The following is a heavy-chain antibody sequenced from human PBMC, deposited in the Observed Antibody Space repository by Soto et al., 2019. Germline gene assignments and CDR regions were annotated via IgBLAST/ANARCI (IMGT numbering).Heavy chain of an antibody. Sequence: QVQLVEPGGGVVQPGRSLRLSCAASGFTFSSYGMHWVRQAPGKGLEWVAVISYDGSNKYYADSVKGRFTISRDNSKNTLYLQMNRLRAEDTAVYYSAKGRSAARSLHGMDVWGQGTTVTVSS. D-gene: IGHD6-6*01. CDR3: AKGRSAARSLHGMDV. V-gene: IGHV3-30*18. J-gene: IGHJ6*02. CDR1: GFTFSSYG. CDR2: ISYDGSNK.